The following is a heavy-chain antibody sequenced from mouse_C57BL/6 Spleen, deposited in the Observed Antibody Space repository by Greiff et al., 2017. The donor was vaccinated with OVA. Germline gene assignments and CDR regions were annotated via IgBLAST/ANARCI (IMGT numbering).Heavy chain of an antibody. CDR3: ARRNSNYGAMDY. J-gene: IGHJ4*01. D-gene: IGHD2-5*01. CDR2: INSDGGSI. CDR1: EYEFPSHD. Sequence: EVMLVESGGGLVQPGESLKLSCESNEYEFPSHDMSWVRKTPEKRLELVAAINSDGGSIYYPDTMERRFIISRDNTKKTLYLQMSSLRSEDTALYYCARRNSNYGAMDYWGQGTSVTVSS. V-gene: IGHV5-2*03.